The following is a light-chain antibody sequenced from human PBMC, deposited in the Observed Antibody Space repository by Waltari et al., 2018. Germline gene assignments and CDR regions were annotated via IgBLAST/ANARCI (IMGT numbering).Light chain of an antibody. CDR3: CSYAGSSTLV. CDR1: SSDVGSYTL. J-gene: IGLJ3*02. Sequence: QSALTQPASVSGSPGPSLTISCTGTSSDVGSYTLVSWYQQHPGKAPKLMIYEGSKRPSGVSNRFSGSKSGNTASLTISGLQAEDEADYYCCSYAGSSTLVFGGGTKLTVL. V-gene: IGLV2-23*01. CDR2: EGS.